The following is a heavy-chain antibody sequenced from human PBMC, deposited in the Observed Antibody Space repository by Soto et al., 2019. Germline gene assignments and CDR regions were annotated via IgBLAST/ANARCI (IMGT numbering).Heavy chain of an antibody. D-gene: IGHD6-13*01. J-gene: IGHJ5*02. CDR2: ISSSSSTI. CDR3: ARDLKQQLGRWFDP. V-gene: IGHV3-48*02. CDR1: GFTFSSYS. Sequence: GGSLRPSCAASGFTFSSYSMNWVRQAPGKGLEWVSYISSSSSTIYYADSVKGRFTISRDNAKSSLYLQMNSLRDEDTAVYYCARDLKQQLGRWFDPWGQGTLVTVS.